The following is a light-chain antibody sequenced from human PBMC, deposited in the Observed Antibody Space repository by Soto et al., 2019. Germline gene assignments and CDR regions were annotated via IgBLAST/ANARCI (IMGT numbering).Light chain of an antibody. CDR1: SSDVGRYNL. Sequence: QSALTQPASVSGSPGQSITISCTGASSDVGRYNLVSWYQHHPGEAPKLLIYEVTKRPSGVSNRFSGSKSGNTASLTISGLRAEDDADYYCCSFAGSTTFWVFGGGTKGTVL. V-gene: IGLV2-23*02. CDR2: EVT. J-gene: IGLJ3*02. CDR3: CSFAGSTTFWV.